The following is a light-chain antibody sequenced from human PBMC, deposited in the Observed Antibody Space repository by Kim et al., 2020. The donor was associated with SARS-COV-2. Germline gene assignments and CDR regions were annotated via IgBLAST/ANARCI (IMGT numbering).Light chain of an antibody. CDR2: AAS. Sequence: SVGDRVTIACRASQSIGTRLNWYQQRPGRTPKLLIYAASSLQSGVPSRFSGTGSGTDFNLTISSLQPEDFATYYCQQSYSTPWLSFGGGTKVDIK. V-gene: IGKV1-39*01. CDR1: QSIGTR. CDR3: QQSYSTPWLS. J-gene: IGKJ4*01.